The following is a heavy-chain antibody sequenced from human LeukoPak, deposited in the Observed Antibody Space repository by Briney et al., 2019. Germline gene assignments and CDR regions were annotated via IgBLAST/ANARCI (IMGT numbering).Heavy chain of an antibody. CDR2: INHSGST. CDR1: GGSFSGYY. V-gene: IGHV4-34*01. J-gene: IGHJ6*03. CDR3: ARGRASYYNYYMDV. Sequence: SETLSLTCAVYGGSFSGYYWSWIRQPPGKGLEWIGEINHSGSTNYNPSLKSRVTISVDTSKNQSSLKLSTVTAADTAVYYCARGRASYYNYYMDVWGKGTTVTVSS.